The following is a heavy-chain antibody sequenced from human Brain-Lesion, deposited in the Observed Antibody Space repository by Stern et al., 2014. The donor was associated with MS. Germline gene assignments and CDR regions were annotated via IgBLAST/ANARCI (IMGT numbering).Heavy chain of an antibody. J-gene: IGHJ4*02. D-gene: IGHD5-12*01. CDR3: ARSPATPSGYDRFDY. CDR1: GYLFDDYW. Sequence: EVQLVESGAEVKKPGESLKISCEASGYLFDDYWIGWVRQMSGRGLELVAIIFPRDSNTRYSPSVQGQVTISADKSISTAHLPWSSLKAPDPAIYSCARSPATPSGYDRFDYWGQGALVTVSS. CDR2: IFPRDSNT. V-gene: IGHV5-51*03.